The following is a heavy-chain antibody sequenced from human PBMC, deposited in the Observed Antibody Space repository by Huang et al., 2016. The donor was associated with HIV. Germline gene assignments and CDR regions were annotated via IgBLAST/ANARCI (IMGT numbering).Heavy chain of an antibody. D-gene: IGHD1-20*01. Sequence: QLQLQESGPGLVKPSETLSLTCTVSGGSISSSGYYCGWIRQPPGKGLEWIGSIYHSGSTYYNPSLRSRVTIFSDTSKIQFSLKLKSVTPADTAVYYCATNNWNDSYYYFMDVWGKGTTVTVSS. V-gene: IGHV4-39*01. J-gene: IGHJ6*03. CDR1: GGSISSSGYY. CDR3: ATNNWNDSYYYFMDV. CDR2: IYHSGST.